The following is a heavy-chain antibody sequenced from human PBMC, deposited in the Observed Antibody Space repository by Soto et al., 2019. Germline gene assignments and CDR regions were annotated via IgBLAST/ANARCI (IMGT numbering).Heavy chain of an antibody. Sequence: LSLTCTVSDGPISSYYWSWIRQPPGKGLEWIGYIYYSGTANYSPSLESRVTMSVDTSKKVFSLNLSSVSAADTAVYYCASTVGYYHDSSGHYYFDHWGQGTLVTVSS. CDR3: ASTVGYYHDSSGHYYFDH. D-gene: IGHD3-22*01. CDR2: IYYSGTA. J-gene: IGHJ4*02. V-gene: IGHV4-59*01. CDR1: DGPISSYY.